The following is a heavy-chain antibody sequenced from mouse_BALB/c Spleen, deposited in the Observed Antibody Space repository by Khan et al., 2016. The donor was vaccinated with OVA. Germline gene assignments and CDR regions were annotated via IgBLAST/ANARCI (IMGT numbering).Heavy chain of an antibody. CDR2: ISYSGST. D-gene: IGHD1-2*01. V-gene: IGHV3-2*02. CDR3: ARTARIKY. Sequence: LQQSGPGLVKPSQSLSLTCTVTGYSITSGYGWNWIRQFPGNKLEWMGYISYSGSTNYNPSLKSRISITRDTSKNQFFLQLNSVATEDTATYYCARTARIKYWGQGTTLTVSS. CDR1: GYSITSGYG. J-gene: IGHJ2*01.